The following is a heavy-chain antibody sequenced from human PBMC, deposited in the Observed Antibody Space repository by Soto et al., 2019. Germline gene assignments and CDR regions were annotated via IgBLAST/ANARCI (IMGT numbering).Heavy chain of an antibody. D-gene: IGHD2-15*01. CDR2: IIQDGRAI. J-gene: IGHJ4*02. CDR1: GFSSSDYW. V-gene: IGHV3-7*03. Sequence: GGSLRLSCAASGFSSSDYWMSWVRQAPGRGLEWVAHIIQDGRAIYYVDSVRGRFTISRDSAGNSVFLEMHRLRVEDTAVYYCARGGELSLLPRDYWGLGTLVTVSS. CDR3: ARGGELSLLPRDY.